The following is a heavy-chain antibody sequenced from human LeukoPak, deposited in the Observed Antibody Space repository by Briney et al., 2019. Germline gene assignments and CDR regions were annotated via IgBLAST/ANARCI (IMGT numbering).Heavy chain of an antibody. CDR2: IYWDGST. Sequence: GGSLRLSCAASGFTVSSSYMSWVRQAPGKGLEWVSVIYWDGSTNYTDSVKGRFTISRDNAKNTMYLQINSLRAEDTAVYYCAAPYCGGDCYFSFGAWGQGTLVTVSS. J-gene: IGHJ5*02. CDR1: GFTVSSSY. D-gene: IGHD2-21*02. CDR3: AAPYCGGDCYFSFGA. V-gene: IGHV3-66*01.